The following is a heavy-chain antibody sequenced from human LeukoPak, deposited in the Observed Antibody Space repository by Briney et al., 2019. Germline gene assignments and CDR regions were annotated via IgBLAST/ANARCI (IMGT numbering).Heavy chain of an antibody. CDR3: ARARYSSSIDY. Sequence: SETLSLTCTVSGGSISSYYWSWIRQPPGKGPEWIGYIYYSGSTNYNPSLKSRVTISVDTSKNQFSLKLSSVTAADTAVYYCARARYSSSIDYWGQGTLVTVSS. J-gene: IGHJ4*02. CDR1: GGSISSYY. CDR2: IYYSGST. D-gene: IGHD6-13*01. V-gene: IGHV4-59*01.